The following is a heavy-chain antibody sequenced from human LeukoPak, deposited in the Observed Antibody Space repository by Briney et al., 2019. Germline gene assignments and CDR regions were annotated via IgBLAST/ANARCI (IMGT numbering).Heavy chain of an antibody. CDR1: GGNFSTYL. CDR2: INPNSGGT. V-gene: IGHV1-2*02. D-gene: IGHD1-26*01. J-gene: IGHJ4*02. Sequence: ASAKVSCKASGGNFSTYLIGWVRQAPGQGLEWMGWINPNSGGTNYAQRFQGRVTMTRDTSISTAYMELSRLRSDDTAVYYCAREREWELTAFDYWGQGTLVTVSS. CDR3: AREREWELTAFDY.